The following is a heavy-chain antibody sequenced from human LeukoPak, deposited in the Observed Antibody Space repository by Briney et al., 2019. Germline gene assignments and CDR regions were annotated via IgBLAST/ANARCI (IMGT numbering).Heavy chain of an antibody. CDR1: GFTLSSYG. CDR2: IRYDGSNK. Sequence: PGGSLRLSCAASGFTLSSYGMHWVRQAPGKGLEWVAFIRYDGSNKYYADSVKGRFTISRDNSKNTLYLQMNSLRAEDTAVYYCAKDYYDSSGYFYPDYWGQGTLVTVSS. CDR3: AKDYYDSSGYFYPDY. J-gene: IGHJ4*02. D-gene: IGHD3-22*01. V-gene: IGHV3-30*02.